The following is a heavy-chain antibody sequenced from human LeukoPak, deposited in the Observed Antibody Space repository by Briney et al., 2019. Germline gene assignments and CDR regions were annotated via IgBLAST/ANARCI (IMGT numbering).Heavy chain of an antibody. Sequence: SETLSLTCTVSGGSINDYYWTWIRQAPGKGLEWIGYISNSGTTDYSPSLKGRVTMSVDTSKNGFSLNLTSVSAADTAMYYCARVVRGAVTSNWFDPWGQGTLVTVSS. CDR1: GGSINDYY. CDR3: ARVVRGAVTSNWFDP. J-gene: IGHJ5*02. D-gene: IGHD4-17*01. CDR2: ISNSGTT. V-gene: IGHV4-59*01.